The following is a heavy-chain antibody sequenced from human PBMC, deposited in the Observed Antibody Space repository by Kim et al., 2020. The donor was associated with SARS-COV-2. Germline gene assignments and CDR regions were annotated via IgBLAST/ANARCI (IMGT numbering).Heavy chain of an antibody. J-gene: IGHJ4*02. D-gene: IGHD5-18*01. CDR3: ARDPDTAMVNIDY. V-gene: IGHV1-2*02. Sequence: AQKFQGRVTMTRDTSISTAYMELSRLRSDDTAVYYCARDPDTAMVNIDYWGQGTLVTVSP.